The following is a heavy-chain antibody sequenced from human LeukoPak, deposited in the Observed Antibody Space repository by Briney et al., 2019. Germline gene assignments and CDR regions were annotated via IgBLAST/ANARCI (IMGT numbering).Heavy chain of an antibody. V-gene: IGHV4-4*07. J-gene: IGHJ5*02. D-gene: IGHD1-20*01. Sequence: PSETLSLTCTVSGGSISSYYWSWIRQPAGKGLEWIGRIYTSGSTNYNPSLKSRVTMSVDTSKNQFSLKLSSVTAADTAVYYCARDETVDITNWFDPWGQGTLVTVSS. CDR2: IYTSGST. CDR3: ARDETVDITNWFDP. CDR1: GGSISSYY.